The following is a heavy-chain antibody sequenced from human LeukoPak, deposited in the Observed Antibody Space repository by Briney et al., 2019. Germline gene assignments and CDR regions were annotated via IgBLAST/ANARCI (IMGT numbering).Heavy chain of an antibody. CDR2: INHSGST. CDR3: VGDSSGYYDFDY. J-gene: IGHJ4*02. D-gene: IGHD3-22*01. V-gene: IGHV4-34*01. CDR1: GGSFSGYY. Sequence: SETLSLTCAVYGGSFSGYYWNWIRQPPGKGLEWIGEINHSGSTNYNPSLKSRVTISIDTSKNQFSLKLSSVTAADTAVYYCVGDSSGYYDFDYWGQGALVTVSS.